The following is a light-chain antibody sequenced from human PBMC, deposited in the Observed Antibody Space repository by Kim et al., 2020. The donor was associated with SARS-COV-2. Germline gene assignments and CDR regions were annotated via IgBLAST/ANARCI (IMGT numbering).Light chain of an antibody. CDR3: QSYGGSNPWV. Sequence: KTVTISCTRSSGSIASIYVQWYQQRPCSSPITVIYEDDQRPSWVPDRFSGSIDSYSNSASLTISGLKTEDEADYYCQSYGGSNPWVFGGGTQLTVL. CDR2: EDD. CDR1: SGSIASIY. J-gene: IGLJ3*02. V-gene: IGLV6-57*01.